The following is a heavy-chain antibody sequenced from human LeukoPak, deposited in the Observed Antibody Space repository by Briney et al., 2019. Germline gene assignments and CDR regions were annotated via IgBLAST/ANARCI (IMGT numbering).Heavy chain of an antibody. D-gene: IGHD4-17*01. CDR2: IYSGNNT. CDR3: ARTVGYGDYNWFDP. CDR1: GFSFRTYG. V-gene: IGHV3-53*01. Sequence: GGTLRLSCAASGFSFRTYGMSWVRQAPGKGLELVSVIYSGNNTYYADSVKGRFTISRDNSKNTLFLQMDSLKAEDTAVYYCARTVGYGDYNWFDPWGQGTLVTVSS. J-gene: IGHJ5*02.